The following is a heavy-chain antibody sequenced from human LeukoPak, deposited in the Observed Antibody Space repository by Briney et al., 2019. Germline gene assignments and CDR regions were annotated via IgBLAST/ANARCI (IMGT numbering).Heavy chain of an antibody. J-gene: IGHJ4*02. CDR2: ISIIVSTI. CDR3: ARDWPGKLEHYFDY. CDR1: RFTFSRYK. V-gene: IGHV3-48*03. D-gene: IGHD6-6*01. Sequence: PGGSLRLSCAASRFTFSRYKMKGGRQAPGKGLGWGSYISIIVSTIYYAESVKGRFTISRDNTKNTLYLQINTLRAENTAVYISARDWPGKLEHYFDYWGQGPLVTVSS.